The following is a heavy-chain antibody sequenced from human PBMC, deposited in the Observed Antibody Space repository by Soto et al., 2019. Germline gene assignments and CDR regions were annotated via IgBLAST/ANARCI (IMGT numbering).Heavy chain of an antibody. J-gene: IGHJ4*02. CDR1: GGSFSGYY. V-gene: IGHV4-34*01. CDR3: ARVYSSSSVGPFDY. D-gene: IGHD6-6*01. CDR2: INHSGST. Sequence: SETLSLTCAVYGGSFSGYYWSWIRQPPGKGLEWIGEINHSGSTNYNPSLKSRVTISVDTSKNQFSLKLSSVTAADTAVYYCARVYSSSSVGPFDYWGQGTLVTVSS.